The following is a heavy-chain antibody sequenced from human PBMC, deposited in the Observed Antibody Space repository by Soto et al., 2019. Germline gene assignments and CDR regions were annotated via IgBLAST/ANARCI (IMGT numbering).Heavy chain of an antibody. CDR3: ARDAGYYGSGSYYRRYYYGMDV. D-gene: IGHD3-10*01. V-gene: IGHV4-34*01. J-gene: IGHJ6*02. CDR1: GGSFSGYY. CDR2: INHSGST. Sequence: PSKTLSLTCAVYGGSFSGYYWSWIRQPPGKGLEWIGEINHSGSTNYNPSLKSRVTISVDTSKNQFSLKLSSVTAADTAVYYCARDAGYYGSGSYYRRYYYGMDVWGQGTTVTVSS.